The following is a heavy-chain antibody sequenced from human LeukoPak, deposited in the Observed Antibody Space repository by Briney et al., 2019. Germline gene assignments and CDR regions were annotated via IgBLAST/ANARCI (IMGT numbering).Heavy chain of an antibody. CDR3: TRRLWFGELLGYYYGMDV. D-gene: IGHD3-10*01. Sequence: ASVKVSCKASGYTFTSYDINWVRQATGQGLEWMGWMNPNSGNTGYAQKFQGRVTMTRNTSISTAYMELSSLRSEDTAVYYCTRRLWFGELLGYYYGMDVWGQGTTVTVSS. CDR2: MNPNSGNT. V-gene: IGHV1-8*01. J-gene: IGHJ6*02. CDR1: GYTFTSYD.